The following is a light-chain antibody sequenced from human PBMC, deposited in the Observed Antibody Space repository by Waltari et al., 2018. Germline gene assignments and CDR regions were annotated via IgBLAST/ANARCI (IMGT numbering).Light chain of an antibody. V-gene: IGLV4-69*01. CDR3: QTWGTGNWV. Sequence: QLVLTQSPSASASLGASVKLTCTLSSGHSSYAIAWHQQQPEKGPRYLMKLNSDGSHSKGDGIPDRFSGSSSGAECYLTISSLQSEDEADYYCQTWGTGNWVFGGGTKLTVL. CDR1: SGHSSYA. J-gene: IGLJ3*02. CDR2: LNSDGSH.